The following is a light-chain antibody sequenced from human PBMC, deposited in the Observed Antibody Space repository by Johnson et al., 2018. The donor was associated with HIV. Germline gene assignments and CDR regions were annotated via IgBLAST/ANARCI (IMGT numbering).Light chain of an antibody. V-gene: IGLV1-51*02. CDR1: SSNIGNNY. CDR3: GTWDNSLNTGAV. CDR2: ENN. Sequence: QSVLTQPPSVSAAPGQRVTISCSGSSSNIGNNYVSWYQQLPGTAPKLLIYENNERPSGIPDRFSGSKSGTSATLGITGLQTGDEADYYCGTWDNSLNTGAVFGTGTKVTVL. J-gene: IGLJ1*01.